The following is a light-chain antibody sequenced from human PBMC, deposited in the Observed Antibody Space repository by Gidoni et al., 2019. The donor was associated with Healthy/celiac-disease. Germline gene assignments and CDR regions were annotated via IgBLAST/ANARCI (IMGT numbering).Light chain of an antibody. CDR3: QQRSNWPRAT. Sequence: EIVLTQSPATLSLSPGERATLSCRASQSVSSYLAWYHQKPGQAPRLLIDDASNRATGIPARLSGSGSGKDFTLTISSLEPEDLAVYYCQQRSNWPRATFGGGTKVEIK. CDR1: QSVSSY. J-gene: IGKJ4*01. CDR2: DAS. V-gene: IGKV3-11*01.